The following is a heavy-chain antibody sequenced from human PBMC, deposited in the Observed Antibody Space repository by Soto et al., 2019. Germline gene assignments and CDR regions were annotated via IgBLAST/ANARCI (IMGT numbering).Heavy chain of an antibody. CDR2: ISGSGLST. CDR3: AKDRSGFIF. J-gene: IGHJ4*02. CDR1: GFTFSNSA. Sequence: DVQLLEFGGDLVQPRGSLRLSCVASGFTFSNSAMSWVRQAPGKGLEWVSSISGSGLSTYYADSVKGRFTISRDNSKNTLYLQMNSLRADDTAVYYCAKDRSGFIFWGQGNLVTVSS. V-gene: IGHV3-23*01. D-gene: IGHD3-9*01.